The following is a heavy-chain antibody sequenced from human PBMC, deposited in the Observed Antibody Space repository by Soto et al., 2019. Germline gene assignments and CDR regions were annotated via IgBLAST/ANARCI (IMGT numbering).Heavy chain of an antibody. V-gene: IGHV1-8*01. J-gene: IGHJ4*02. CDR3: ARGLFRLWFGEPNNDY. D-gene: IGHD3-10*01. CDR2: MNPNSGNT. CDR1: GYTFTSYD. Sequence: ASVKVSCKASGYTFTSYDINWVRQATGQGLEWMGWMNPNSGNTGYAQKFQGRVTMTRNTSISTAYMELSSLRSEDTAVYYCARGLFRLWFGEPNNDYWGQGTLVTVSS.